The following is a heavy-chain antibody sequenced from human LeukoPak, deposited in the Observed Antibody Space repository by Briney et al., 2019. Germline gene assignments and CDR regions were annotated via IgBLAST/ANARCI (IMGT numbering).Heavy chain of an antibody. Sequence: PSETLSLTCAVNGGSFIGSYWSWIRQSPEKGLQWIGEIIHSGSTTYNPSLKSRVTISIDTSKNQFSLKLSSVTAADTAVYYCARGGGDWNDAYQNAFDIWDQGTMGTVSS. CDR1: GGSFIGSY. D-gene: IGHD1-1*01. V-gene: IGHV4-34*01. J-gene: IGHJ3*02. CDR3: ARGGGDWNDAYQNAFDI. CDR2: IIHSGST.